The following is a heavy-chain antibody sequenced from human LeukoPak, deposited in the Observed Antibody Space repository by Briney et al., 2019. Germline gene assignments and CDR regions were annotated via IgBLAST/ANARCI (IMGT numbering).Heavy chain of an antibody. Sequence: GSLRLSSTASGFTFADYAMSWVRQAPGKGLEWVGFIRSKAYGGTTEYAASVKGRFTISRDDSKNISYLQMTSLKTEDTAVYYCTRDRIASSIFGVVISPPDYWGQGTLVTVSS. CDR3: TRDRIASSIFGVVISPPDY. V-gene: IGHV3-49*04. J-gene: IGHJ4*02. CDR1: GFTFADYA. CDR2: IRSKAYGGTT. D-gene: IGHD3-3*01.